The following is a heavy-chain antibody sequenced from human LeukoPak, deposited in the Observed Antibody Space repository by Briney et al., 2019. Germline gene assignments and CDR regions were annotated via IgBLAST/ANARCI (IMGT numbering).Heavy chain of an antibody. Sequence: ASVKVSCKASGYTFTSYGISWVRQAPGQGLEWMGIINPSGGSTSYAQKFQGRVTMTRNTSISTAYMELSSLRSEDTAVYYCARGVDIVVVTAIPDAFDIWGQGTMVTVSS. V-gene: IGHV1-8*02. CDR3: ARGVDIVVVTAIPDAFDI. CDR1: GYTFTSYG. J-gene: IGHJ3*02. D-gene: IGHD2-21*02. CDR2: INPSGGST.